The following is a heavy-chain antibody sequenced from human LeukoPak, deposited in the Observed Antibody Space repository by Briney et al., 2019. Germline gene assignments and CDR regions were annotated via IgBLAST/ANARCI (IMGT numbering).Heavy chain of an antibody. V-gene: IGHV3-21*04. CDR2: ISSSSSYI. CDR1: GFTFSSYS. Sequence: GGSLRLSCAASGFTFSSYSMNWVRQAPGKGLEWVSSISSSSSYIYYADSVKGRFTISRDNAKNSLYLQMTSLRVEDTAVYYCARMKGAAAATFEYWGQGSLVTVSS. D-gene: IGHD6-13*01. CDR3: ARMKGAAAATFEY. J-gene: IGHJ4*02.